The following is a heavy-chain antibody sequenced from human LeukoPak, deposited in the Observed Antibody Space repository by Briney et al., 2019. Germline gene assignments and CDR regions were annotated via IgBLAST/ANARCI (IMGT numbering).Heavy chain of an antibody. CDR3: TSEMATIAGDYYYMDV. D-gene: IGHD5-24*01. Sequence: GGSLRLSCTASGFTFGDYAMSWVRQAPGKGLEWVGFIRSKAYGGTTEYAASVKGRFTISRDDSKSIAYLQMNSLKTEDTAVYYCTSEMATIAGDYYYMDVWGKGTTVTISS. V-gene: IGHV3-49*04. CDR1: GFTFGDYA. CDR2: IRSKAYGGTT. J-gene: IGHJ6*03.